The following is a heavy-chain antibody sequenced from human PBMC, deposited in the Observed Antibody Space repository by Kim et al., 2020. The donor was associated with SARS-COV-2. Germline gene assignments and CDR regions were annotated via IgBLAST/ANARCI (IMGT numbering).Heavy chain of an antibody. CDR2: IYYSGST. J-gene: IGHJ6*02. V-gene: IGHV4-59*13. D-gene: IGHD6-13*01. Sequence: SETLSLTCTVSGGSISSYYWSWIRQPPGKGLKLIGYIYYSGSTNYNPSLKSRVTISVDTSKNQFSLKLSSVTAADTAVYYCARVSAAAGTLYYYYGMDVWGQGTTVTVSS. CDR1: GGSISSYY. CDR3: ARVSAAAGTLYYYYGMDV.